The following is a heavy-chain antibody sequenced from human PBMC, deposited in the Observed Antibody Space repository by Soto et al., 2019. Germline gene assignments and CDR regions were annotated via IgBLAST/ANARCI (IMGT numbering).Heavy chain of an antibody. CDR1: GFTFSSYS. Sequence: PGGSLRLSCAASGFTFSSYSMNWVRQAPGKGLEWVSSISSSSSYIYYADSVKGRFTISRDNAKNSLYLQMNSLRAEDTAVYYCARGPGYSSSWYPFDYWGQGPLVTVSS. CDR2: ISSSSSYI. CDR3: ARGPGYSSSWYPFDY. D-gene: IGHD6-13*01. V-gene: IGHV3-21*01. J-gene: IGHJ4*02.